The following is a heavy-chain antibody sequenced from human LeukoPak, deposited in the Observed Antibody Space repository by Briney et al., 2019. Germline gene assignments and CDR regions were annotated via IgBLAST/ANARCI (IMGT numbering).Heavy chain of an antibody. V-gene: IGHV3-33*08. Sequence: GGSLRLSCAASGFTFSNAWMSWVRQAPGKGLEWVAVIWYDGSNKYYADSVKGRFTISRDNSENTLYLQMNSLRAEDTAVYYCASQYLLGGREPFDYWGQGTLVTVSS. CDR2: IWYDGSNK. J-gene: IGHJ4*02. CDR1: GFTFSNAW. CDR3: ASQYLLGGREPFDY. D-gene: IGHD1-26*01.